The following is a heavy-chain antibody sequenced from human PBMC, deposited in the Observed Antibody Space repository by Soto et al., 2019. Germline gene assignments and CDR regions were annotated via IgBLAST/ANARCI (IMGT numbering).Heavy chain of an antibody. Sequence: GGSLRLSCAASGFTFSNAWMSWVRQAPGKGLEWVGRIKSKTEGGTTDYAAPVKGRFTISRDDSKNTLYLQMNSLKTEDTAVYYCTTIPDCSSTSCPEVDGYYFDYWGQGTLVTVSS. CDR1: GFTFSNAW. CDR2: IKSKTEGGTT. D-gene: IGHD2-2*01. J-gene: IGHJ4*02. CDR3: TTIPDCSSTSCPEVDGYYFDY. V-gene: IGHV3-15*01.